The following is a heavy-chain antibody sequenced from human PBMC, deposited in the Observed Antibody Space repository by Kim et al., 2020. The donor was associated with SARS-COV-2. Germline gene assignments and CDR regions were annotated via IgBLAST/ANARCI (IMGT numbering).Heavy chain of an antibody. D-gene: IGHD4-17*01. Sequence: GGSLRLSCAASGFTFSSYSMNWVRQAPGKGLEWVSSISSSSSYIYYADSVKGRFTISRDNAKNSLYLQMNSLRAEDTAVYYCARDSPGDYYYYGMDVWGQGTTFTVSS. CDR2: ISSSSSYI. J-gene: IGHJ6*02. V-gene: IGHV3-21*01. CDR3: ARDSPGDYYYYGMDV. CDR1: GFTFSSYS.